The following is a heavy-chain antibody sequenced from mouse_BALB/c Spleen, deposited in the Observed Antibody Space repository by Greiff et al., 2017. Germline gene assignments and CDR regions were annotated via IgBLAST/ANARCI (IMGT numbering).Heavy chain of an antibody. J-gene: IGHJ4*01. CDR1: GFSLTSYG. D-gene: IGHD1-2*01. Sequence: QVQLQQSGPGLVQPSQSLSITCTVSGFSLTSYGVHWVRQSPGKGLEWLGVIWSGGSTDCNAAFISRLSISKDNSKSQVFFKMNSLQANDTAIYYCARRSSITTATAMDYWGQGTSVTVSS. CDR2: IWSGGST. V-gene: IGHV2-2*02. CDR3: ARRSSITTATAMDY.